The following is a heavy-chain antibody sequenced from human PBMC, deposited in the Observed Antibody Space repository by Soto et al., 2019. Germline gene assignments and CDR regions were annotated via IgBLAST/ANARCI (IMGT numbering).Heavy chain of an antibody. Sequence: GASVKVSCKASGYTFTSYGISWVRQAPGQGLEWMGWISAYNGNTNYAQKLQGRVTMTTDTSTSTAYMELSSLRSEDTAVYYCARNTYYDILTGSTTGAFDIWGQGTMVTVSS. V-gene: IGHV1-18*01. D-gene: IGHD3-9*01. CDR2: ISAYNGNT. CDR3: ARNTYYDILTGSTTGAFDI. J-gene: IGHJ3*02. CDR1: GYTFTSYG.